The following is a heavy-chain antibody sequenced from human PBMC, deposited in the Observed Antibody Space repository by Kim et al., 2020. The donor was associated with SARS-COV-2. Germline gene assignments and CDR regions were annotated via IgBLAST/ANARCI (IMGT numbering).Heavy chain of an antibody. D-gene: IGHD3-16*01. V-gene: IGHV3-30*18. CDR1: GFTFSSYG. CDR3: AKELGIKKNYDYVWGNYADAFDI. J-gene: IGHJ3*02. CDR2: ISYDGSNK. Sequence: GGSLRLSCAASGFTFSSYGMHWVRQAPGKGLEWVAVISYDGSNKYYADSVKGRFTISRDNSKNTLYLQMNSLRAEDTAVYYCAKELGIKKNYDYVWGNYADAFDIWGQGTMVTVSS.